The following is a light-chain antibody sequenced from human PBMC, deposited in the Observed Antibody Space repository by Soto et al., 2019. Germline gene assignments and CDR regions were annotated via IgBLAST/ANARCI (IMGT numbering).Light chain of an antibody. CDR1: QSVSGSY. V-gene: IGKV3-20*01. Sequence: EIVMTPSPGTLSLSPGEAATLSCRTSQSVSGSYLAWYQQKPGQAPRLVIYDASTRATGIPDRFRGSGSGTDFTLTISRLEPEDFAVYYCYQYDTSPWTFGQGTKGDIK. CDR2: DAS. J-gene: IGKJ1*01. CDR3: YQYDTSPWT.